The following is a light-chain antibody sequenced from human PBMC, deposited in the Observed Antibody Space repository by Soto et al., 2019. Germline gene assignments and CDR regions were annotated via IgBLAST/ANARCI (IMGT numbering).Light chain of an antibody. CDR1: QSVRSNF. J-gene: IGKJ4*01. CDR3: QQYGGSLT. CDR2: GAS. V-gene: IGKV3-20*01. Sequence: EIVLTQSPGTLSLSPGEGATLSCRASQSVRSNFLAWYQQKPAQAPRLLIFGASSRATGIPDRFSGSGSGTDFTLTISRLEPEDLAVYYCQQYGGSLTFGGGTKVEIK.